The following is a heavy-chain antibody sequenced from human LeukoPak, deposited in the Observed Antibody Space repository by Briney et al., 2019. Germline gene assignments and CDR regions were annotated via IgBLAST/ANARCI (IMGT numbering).Heavy chain of an antibody. V-gene: IGHV3-15*01. CDR3: TLVGCSDGSCYAGHY. CDR2: IKSKSDGGTT. CDR1: GFTFSDAW. Sequence: GGSLRLSCAASGFTFSDAWMSWVRQAPGKGLEWVGRIKSKSDGGTTDYAAPVKGRFTISRDDSKNTLHLQMNRLKTEDTAVYYCTLVGCSDGSCYAGHYWGQGTLVTVSS. J-gene: IGHJ4*02. D-gene: IGHD2-15*01.